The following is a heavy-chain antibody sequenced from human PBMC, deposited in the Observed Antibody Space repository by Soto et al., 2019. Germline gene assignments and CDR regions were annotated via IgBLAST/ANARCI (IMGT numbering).Heavy chain of an antibody. CDR1: GGSISNSGYY. D-gene: IGHD6-19*01. CDR3: ARHYGSFDP. V-gene: IGHV4-39*01. Sequence: QLQLQESGPGLVKPSETLSLTCTVSGGSISNSGYYWGWVRQPPGKGLEWIASVFYSGGTYYKPSLKSRVTISIDMSKNQFSLNLKSVTVADTAVYYCARHYGSFDPWGQGTLVTVSS. CDR2: VFYSGGT. J-gene: IGHJ5*02.